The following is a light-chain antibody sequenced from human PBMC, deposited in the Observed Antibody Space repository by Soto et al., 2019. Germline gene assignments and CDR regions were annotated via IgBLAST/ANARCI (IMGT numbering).Light chain of an antibody. J-gene: IGKJ2*01. CDR3: QQSYSMPYA. V-gene: IGKV1-39*01. CDR1: QTTNNY. Sequence: DIQMTQSPSSLSASVGDRVTITCRASQTTNNYLTCYQLKPGKAPKLLIYAASTLKTGVPSRFTGSGSGTDFTLTISSLQPEDYATYFCQQSYSMPYAFGPGTKLEIK. CDR2: AAS.